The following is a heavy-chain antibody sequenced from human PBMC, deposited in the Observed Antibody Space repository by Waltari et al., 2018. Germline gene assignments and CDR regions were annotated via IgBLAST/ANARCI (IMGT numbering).Heavy chain of an antibody. V-gene: IGHV3-33*01. CDR2: IWYDGSNK. J-gene: IGHJ4*02. CDR1: GFTFSSYG. CDR3: ARDYRPYSSGWTNSGIDY. Sequence: QVQLVESGGGVVQPGRSLRLSCAASGFTFSSYGMPWVRQAPGEGLEWVAVIWYDGSNKYYADSVKGRFTISRDNSKNTLYLQMNSLRAEDTAVYYCARDYRPYSSGWTNSGIDYWGQGTLVTVSS. D-gene: IGHD6-19*01.